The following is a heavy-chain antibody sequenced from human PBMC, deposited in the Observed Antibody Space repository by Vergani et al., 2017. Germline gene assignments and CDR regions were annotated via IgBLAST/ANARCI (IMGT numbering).Heavy chain of an antibody. Sequence: VQLVESGGGLVQPGRSLRLSCAASGFTFDDYAMHWVRQAPGKGLEWVSGISWNSGSIGYADSVKGRFTISRDNAKNSLYLQMNSLRAEDTALYYCAKDSPRYSGSYYGYFDYWGQGTLVTVSS. J-gene: IGHJ4*02. D-gene: IGHD1-26*01. V-gene: IGHV3-9*01. CDR1: GFTFDDYA. CDR3: AKDSPRYSGSYYGYFDY. CDR2: ISWNSGSI.